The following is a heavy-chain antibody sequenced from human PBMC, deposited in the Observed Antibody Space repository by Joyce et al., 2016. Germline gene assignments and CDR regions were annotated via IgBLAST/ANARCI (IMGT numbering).Heavy chain of an antibody. CDR1: GFTFTSSA. CDR3: AAAPDYYDSSGYYYSAFDI. V-gene: IGHV1-58*02. D-gene: IGHD3-22*01. J-gene: IGHJ3*02. Sequence: QMQLVQSGPEVKKPGTSGKVFCKASGFTFTSSAMQWVRQARGPRRGWRGWIVVGSGNTNYAQKFQERVTITRDMSTSTAYMELSSLRAEDTAVYYCAAAPDYYDSSGYYYSAFDIWGQGTMVTVSS. CDR2: IVVGSGNT.